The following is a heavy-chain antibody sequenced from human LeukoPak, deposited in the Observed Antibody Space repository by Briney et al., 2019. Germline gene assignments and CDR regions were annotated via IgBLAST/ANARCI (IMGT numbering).Heavy chain of an antibody. CDR2: IYWNDDR. CDR1: GFSLSGVG. Sequence: SGPTLVKPRQTLTLTCTFSGFSLSGVGVGWIRQPPGKALEWLALIYWNDDRRYSPSLKSRLTVTKDTSKNQVVLTMTNMDPVDTATYYCAHLIPTRPAGFDHWGQGTLVTVSS. V-gene: IGHV2-5*01. D-gene: IGHD6-6*01. CDR3: AHLIPTRPAGFDH. J-gene: IGHJ4*02.